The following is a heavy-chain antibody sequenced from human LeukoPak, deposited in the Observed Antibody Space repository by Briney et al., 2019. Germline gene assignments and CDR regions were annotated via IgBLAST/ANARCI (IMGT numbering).Heavy chain of an antibody. V-gene: IGHV3-23*01. CDR2: ISGSGDSA. CDR1: GFTLRSYA. CDR3: AKRQGYCGGGSCYVWFDP. Sequence: GGSLRLSCAASGFTLRSYAMGWVRQAPGKRLEWVSAISGSGDSAYYADSVKGRFTISRDNAKNTLYLQMNSLRAEDTAVYYCAKRQGYCGGGSCYVWFDPWGQGTLVTVSS. D-gene: IGHD2-15*01. J-gene: IGHJ5*02.